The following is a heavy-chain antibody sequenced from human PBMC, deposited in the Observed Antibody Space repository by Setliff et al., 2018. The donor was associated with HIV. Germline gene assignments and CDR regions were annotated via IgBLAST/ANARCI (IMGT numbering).Heavy chain of an antibody. CDR1: GFTFSSYS. CDR3: ARASSYYYDSSGYSSYFDY. Sequence: HPGGSLRLSCAASGFTFSSYSMNWVRQAPGKGLEWVSYISSSSSTIYYADSVKGRFTISRDNAKNSLYLQMNSLRAEDTAAYYCARASSYYYDSSGYSSYFDYGGQGTLVTVSS. V-gene: IGHV3-48*04. CDR2: ISSSSSTI. D-gene: IGHD3-22*01. J-gene: IGHJ4*02.